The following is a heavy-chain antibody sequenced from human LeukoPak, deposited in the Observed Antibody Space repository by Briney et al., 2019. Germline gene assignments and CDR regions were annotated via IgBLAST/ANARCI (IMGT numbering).Heavy chain of an antibody. J-gene: IGHJ5*02. CDR2: IYSGGST. D-gene: IGHD3-10*01. CDR1: GFTVSSNY. V-gene: IGHV3-66*01. Sequence: PGGSLRLSCAASGFTVSSNYMSWVRHAPGKGLEWVSVIYSGGSTYYADSVKGRFTISRDNSKNTLYLQMNGLRAEDTAVYYCARDYYGSGGETYNWFDPWGQGTLVTVSS. CDR3: ARDYYGSGGETYNWFDP.